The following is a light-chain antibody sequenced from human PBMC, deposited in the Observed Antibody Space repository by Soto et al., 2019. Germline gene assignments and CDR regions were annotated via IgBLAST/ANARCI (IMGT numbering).Light chain of an antibody. CDR1: QSVSSN. CDR3: QQYNNWPPPT. CDR2: GAS. J-gene: IGKJ4*01. Sequence: EIVIAHSPATLSVSPGERATLSCRASQSVSSNLAWYQQKPGQAPRLLIYGASTRATGIPARFSGSGSGTEFTLTITSLQSEDFAVYSCQQYNNWPPPTFGGGPKVDIK. V-gene: IGKV3-15*01.